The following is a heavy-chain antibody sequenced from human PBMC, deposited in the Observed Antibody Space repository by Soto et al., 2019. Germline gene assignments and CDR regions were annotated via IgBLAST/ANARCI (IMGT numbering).Heavy chain of an antibody. Sequence: GGSLRLSCAASGFTFSSYAMSWVRQAPGKGLEWVSAISGGGGSTYYADSVKGRFTISRDNSKNTLYLQMNSLRAEDTAVYYCAKDFYDDSSATIYGGYFDYWGQGTLVTVSS. V-gene: IGHV3-23*01. D-gene: IGHD3-22*01. CDR2: ISGGGGST. CDR1: GFTFSSYA. CDR3: AKDFYDDSSATIYGGYFDY. J-gene: IGHJ4*02.